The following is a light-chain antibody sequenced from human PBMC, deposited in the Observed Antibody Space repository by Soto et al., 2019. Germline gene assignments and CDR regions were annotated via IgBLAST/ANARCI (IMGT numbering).Light chain of an antibody. CDR1: QTVSSSY. Sequence: EIVLTQSPGTLSLSPGERATLSCRASQTVSSSYLAWYQQKPGQAPRTLIFGASSRATGIPDRFSGSGSGTEFTLTISSLQSEDFAVYYCQQYDNWPPITFGQGTRLEIK. CDR3: QQYDNWPPIT. CDR2: GAS. V-gene: IGKV3-20*01. J-gene: IGKJ5*01.